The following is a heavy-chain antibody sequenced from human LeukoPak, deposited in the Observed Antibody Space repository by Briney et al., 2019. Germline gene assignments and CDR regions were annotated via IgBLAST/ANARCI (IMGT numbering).Heavy chain of an antibody. CDR1: GDSVSSNSAA. J-gene: IGHJ4*02. D-gene: IGHD6-19*01. CDR2: TYYRSKWYN. V-gene: IGHV6-1*01. Sequence: SQTLSLTCAISGDSVSSNSAAWNWIRQSPSRGLEWLGSTYYRSKWYNDYAVSVKSRITSNPDTSKNQFSLQLNSVTPEDTAVYYCAREGSSGWTSGYYFDYWGQGTLVTVSS. CDR3: AREGSSGWTSGYYFDY.